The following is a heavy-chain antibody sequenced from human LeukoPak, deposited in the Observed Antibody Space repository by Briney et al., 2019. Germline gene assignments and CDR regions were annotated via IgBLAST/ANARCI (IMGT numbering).Heavy chain of an antibody. CDR1: GFTFSSYA. V-gene: IGHV3-30*04. J-gene: IGHJ6*03. CDR3: ARDRGRASRHDMDV. CDR2: ISYDGSNK. D-gene: IGHD5-12*01. Sequence: GGSLRLSCAASGFTFSSYAMHWVRQAPGKGLEWVAVISYDGSNKYYADSVKGRFTISRDNSKNTLYLQMNSLRAEDTAVYYCARDRGRASRHDMDVWGKGTTVTISS.